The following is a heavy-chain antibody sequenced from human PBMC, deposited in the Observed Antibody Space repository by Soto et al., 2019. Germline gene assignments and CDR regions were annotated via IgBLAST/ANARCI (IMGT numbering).Heavy chain of an antibody. CDR2: IIPIFGTA. D-gene: IGHD6-6*01. CDR3: ARERGIAARRFVY. Sequence: ISAIAGLRQKPGQGLEWMGGIIPIFGTANYAQKFQGRVTITADESTSTAYMELSSLRSEDTAVYYCARERGIAARRFVYWGQGNLVSVFS. J-gene: IGHJ4*02. CDR1: ISA. V-gene: IGHV1-69*01.